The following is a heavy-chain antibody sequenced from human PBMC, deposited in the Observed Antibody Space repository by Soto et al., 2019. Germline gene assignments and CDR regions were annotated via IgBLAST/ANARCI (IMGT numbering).Heavy chain of an antibody. J-gene: IGHJ4*02. CDR3: ARDRGGSGWYVR. V-gene: IGHV4-30-4*02. CDR2: IYYSGST. Sequence: SETLSLTCTVSGGSISSGDYYWSWIRQPPGKGLEWIGYIYYSGSTYYNPSLKSRVTISVDTSKNQFSLKLSSVTAADTAVYYCARDRGGSGWYVRWGQGTLVTVSS. CDR1: GGSISSGDYY. D-gene: IGHD6-19*01.